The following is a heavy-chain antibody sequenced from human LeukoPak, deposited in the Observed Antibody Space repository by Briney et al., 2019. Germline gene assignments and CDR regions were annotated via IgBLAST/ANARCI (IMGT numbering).Heavy chain of an antibody. V-gene: IGHV4-38-2*02. J-gene: IGHJ3*02. CDR3: ARTTYSSGWYNFGAFDI. CDR1: GYSISSGYY. CDR2: IYHSGST. D-gene: IGHD6-19*01. Sequence: SETLSLTCTVSGYSISSGYYWGWIRQPPGKGLEWIGSIYHSGSTYYNPSLKSRVTISVDTSKNQFSLKLNSVTAADTAVYYCARTTYSSGWYNFGAFDIWGQGTMVTVSS.